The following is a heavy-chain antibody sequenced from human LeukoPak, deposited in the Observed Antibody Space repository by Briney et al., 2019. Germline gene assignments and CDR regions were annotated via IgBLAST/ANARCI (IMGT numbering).Heavy chain of an antibody. V-gene: IGHV3-72*01. CDR1: GFSFSDNY. Sequence: GESLRLSCAAPGFSFSDNYMDWVRQAPGKGLEWVGRIRNKANSYTTDYAASVRGRFTISRDDSKNSLYLKMNSLKTEDTAVYYCAREYYCRLDYWGRGTLVTVSS. J-gene: IGHJ4*02. CDR2: IRNKANSYTT. D-gene: IGHD3-10*01. CDR3: AREYYCRLDY.